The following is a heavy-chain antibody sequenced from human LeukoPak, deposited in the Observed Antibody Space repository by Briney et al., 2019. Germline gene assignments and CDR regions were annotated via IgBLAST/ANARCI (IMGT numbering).Heavy chain of an antibody. J-gene: IGHJ4*02. V-gene: IGHV4-39*07. CDR2: IFYSGST. CDR3: AQRAGGYEAFDH. Sequence: PSGTLSLTCGVSSGSISTSNYYWGWVRQPPGKALEWIGNIFYSGSTYYSPSLKSRVTISLDTSRNQFSLKLNSVTAADTAVYYCAQRAGGYEAFDHWGQGTLVTVSS. CDR1: SGSISTSNYY. D-gene: IGHD5-12*01.